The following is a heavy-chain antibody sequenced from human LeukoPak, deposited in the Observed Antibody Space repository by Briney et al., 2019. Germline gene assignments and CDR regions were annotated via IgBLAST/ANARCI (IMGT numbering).Heavy chain of an antibody. CDR2: ISGSGGST. CDR1: GFTFSSYA. CDR3: ANTDYYGSGSYYNGDY. D-gene: IGHD3-10*01. V-gene: IGHV3-23*01. J-gene: IGHJ4*02. Sequence: GGSLRLSCAASGFTFSSYAMSWVRQAPGKGLEWVSAISGSGGSTYYADSVKGRFTISRDNSKNTLYLQMNSLRAEDTAVYYCANTDYYGSGSYYNGDYWGQGTLVTVSS.